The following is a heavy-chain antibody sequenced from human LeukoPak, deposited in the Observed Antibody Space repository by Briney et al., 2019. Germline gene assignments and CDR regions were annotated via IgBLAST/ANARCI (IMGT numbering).Heavy chain of an antibody. Sequence: PSETLSLTCTVSGGSISSRSYYWGWIRQPPGKGLEWIGSIYYSGSTYYNPSLKSRVTISVDTSKNQFSLKLSSVTAADTAVYYCARGTTETVYFDYWGQGTLVTVSS. J-gene: IGHJ4*02. CDR2: IYYSGST. CDR1: GGSISSRSYY. D-gene: IGHD4-11*01. CDR3: ARGTTETVYFDY. V-gene: IGHV4-39*07.